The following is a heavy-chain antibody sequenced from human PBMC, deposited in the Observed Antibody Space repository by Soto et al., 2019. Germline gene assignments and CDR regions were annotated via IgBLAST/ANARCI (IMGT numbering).Heavy chain of an antibody. CDR3: AKAGTYYFDY. CDR1: GFTFDDYA. J-gene: IGHJ4*02. Sequence: SLRLSCAASGFTFDDYAMHWVRQAPGKGLEWVSGISWNSGSIGYADSVKGRFTISRDNAKNSLYLQMNSLRAEDTALYYCAKAGTYYFDYWGQGTLVTVSS. D-gene: IGHD1-26*01. V-gene: IGHV3-9*01. CDR2: ISWNSGSI.